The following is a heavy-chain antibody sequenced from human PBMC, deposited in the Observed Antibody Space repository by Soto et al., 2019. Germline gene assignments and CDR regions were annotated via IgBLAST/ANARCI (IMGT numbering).Heavy chain of an antibody. CDR2: INPSDSHT. CDR3: ARHASYYVSSGYFGTY. J-gene: IGHJ4*02. D-gene: IGHD3-22*01. V-gene: IGHV5-10-1*01. Sequence: PVQPLTISCQGSGYTFTNHWITWVRQMPGKGLEWMGRINPSDSHTNYSPSFQGHVTMSVDKSISTAYLQWSSLKASDSAMYYCARHASYYVSSGYFGTYWGQGTLVTVSS. CDR1: GYTFTNHW.